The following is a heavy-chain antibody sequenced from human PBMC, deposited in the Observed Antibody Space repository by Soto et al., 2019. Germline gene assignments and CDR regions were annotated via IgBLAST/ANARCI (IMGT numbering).Heavy chain of an antibody. D-gene: IGHD1-1*01. CDR1: GFTFSNYG. Sequence: QVQLVESEGGVVQPGRSLRLSCTASGFTFSNYGMHWVRQAPGKGLEWVTVISYDGNVAYYADSVKGRFTSSRNNSKNTLYLQRNSLRTEDTAVYYCAKEGPSTNWYFDYWGQGTLVTVSS. CDR3: AKEGPSTNWYFDY. CDR2: ISYDGNVA. J-gene: IGHJ4*02. V-gene: IGHV3-30*18.